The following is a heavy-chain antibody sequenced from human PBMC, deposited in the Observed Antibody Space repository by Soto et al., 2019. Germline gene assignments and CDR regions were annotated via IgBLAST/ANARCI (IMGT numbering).Heavy chain of an antibody. CDR3: YLTLRYALLEVAGPGFDY. CDR2: LSYEGSEE. V-gene: IGHV3-30*03. J-gene: IGHJ4*02. Sequence: QVRLVESGGGLVQPGRSLRLSCAASGFNFGVFGMHWVRQAPGKGLEWLSVLSYEGSEEYYEDSVRGRFTISRDNSKKTLFLQMDSLRVDYTCVYYCYLTLRYALLEVAGPGFDYWGQGTLVTV. CDR1: GFNFGVFG. D-gene: IGHD6-19*01.